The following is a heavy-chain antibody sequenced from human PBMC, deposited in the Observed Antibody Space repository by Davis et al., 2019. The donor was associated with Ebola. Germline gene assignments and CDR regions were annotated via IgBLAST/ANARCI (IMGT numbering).Heavy chain of an antibody. D-gene: IGHD4-23*01. Sequence: AASVKVSCKASGYTFTSYGISWVRQAPGQGLEWMGWINTYNGNTNYAQKLQGRVTMTTDTSTSTAYMELRSLRSDDTAVYYCARVLPYGGVDYWGQGTLVTVSS. V-gene: IGHV1-18*04. CDR3: ARVLPYGGVDY. CDR1: GYTFTSYG. CDR2: INTYNGNT. J-gene: IGHJ4*02.